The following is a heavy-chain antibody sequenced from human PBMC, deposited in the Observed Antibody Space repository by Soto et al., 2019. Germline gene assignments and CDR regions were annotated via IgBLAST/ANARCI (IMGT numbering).Heavy chain of an antibody. D-gene: IGHD5-12*01. CDR3: AREAGGLTEMATHAFDY. Sequence: QVQLVESGGGVVQPGRSLRLSCAASGFTFSSYGMHWVRQAPGKGLEWVAVIWYDGSNKYYADSVKGRFTISRDNSKNTLYLQMNSLRAEDTAVYYCAREAGGLTEMATHAFDYWGQGTLVTVSS. CDR2: IWYDGSNK. CDR1: GFTFSSYG. V-gene: IGHV3-33*01. J-gene: IGHJ4*02.